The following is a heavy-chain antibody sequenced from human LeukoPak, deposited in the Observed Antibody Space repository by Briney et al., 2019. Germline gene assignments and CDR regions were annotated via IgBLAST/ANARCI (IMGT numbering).Heavy chain of an antibody. CDR2: IYYSGSI. J-gene: IGHJ6*02. Sequence: SETLSLTCTVSGSSISSYYWSWIRQPPGKGLEWIGYIYYSGSIKYNPSLKSRVTISLDTSKNQFSLKLSSETAADTAVYYCARLVGATNYYYGMDVWGQGTTVTVSS. CDR3: ARLVGATNYYYGMDV. V-gene: IGHV4-59*08. CDR1: GSSISSYY. D-gene: IGHD1-26*01.